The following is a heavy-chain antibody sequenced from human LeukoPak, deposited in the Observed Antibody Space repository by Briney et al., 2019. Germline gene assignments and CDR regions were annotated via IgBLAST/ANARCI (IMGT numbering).Heavy chain of an antibody. J-gene: IGHJ4*02. CDR3: TTDLPTSESYSNDF. V-gene: IGHV3-23*01. CDR2: ISGSGDST. D-gene: IGHD1-26*01. CDR1: GFTFSSYA. Sequence: GSLRLSCAASGFTFSSYAMSWVRQAPGKGLEGVSAISGSGDSTYYADSVKGRFTISRDNSKNTLYLQMNSLQTEDTAVYYCTTDLPTSESYSNDFWGQGTLVTVSS.